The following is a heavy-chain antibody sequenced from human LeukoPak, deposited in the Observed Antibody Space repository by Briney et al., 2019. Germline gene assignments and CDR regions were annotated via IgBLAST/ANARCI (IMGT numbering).Heavy chain of an antibody. CDR2: IRQDGSQK. D-gene: IGHD5-24*01. CDR1: GFTLSNYW. J-gene: IGHJ4*02. CDR3: ARVNNRDGHTYPDENDH. V-gene: IGHV3-7*01. Sequence: GGFLRLSCAASGFTLSNYWMSWVRQAPGKGLEWVANIRQDGSQKFYVDSVKGRFTISRDNAKNSLYLQMNSLRAEDTAVYYCARVNNRDGHTYPDENDHWGQGTLVIVSS.